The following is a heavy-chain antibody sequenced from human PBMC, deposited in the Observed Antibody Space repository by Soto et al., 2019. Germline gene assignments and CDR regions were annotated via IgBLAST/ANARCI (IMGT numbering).Heavy chain of an antibody. D-gene: IGHD3-10*01. Sequence: QVQLVQSGAEVKKPGSSVKVSCKASGGTFSSYTISWVRQAPGQGLEWMGRIIPILGIANYAQKFQGRVTITADKSTSTAYMELSSLRSEDTAGYYCAREEYYYGSGAVFDYWGQGTLVTVSS. J-gene: IGHJ4*02. CDR3: AREEYYYGSGAVFDY. CDR1: GGTFSSYT. CDR2: IIPILGIA. V-gene: IGHV1-69*08.